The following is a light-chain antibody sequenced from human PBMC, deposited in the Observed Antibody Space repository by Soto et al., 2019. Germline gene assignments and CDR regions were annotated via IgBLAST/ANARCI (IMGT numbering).Light chain of an antibody. V-gene: IGLV2-23*01. CDR2: EGI. Sequence: QSVLTQPASVSGSPGQSITISCTGTSSTVGRFNVVSWYQQHPGKAPKVIIYEGIKRPSGVSNRFSGSNSGSTASLTISGLQAEDEADYYCCSYLGATTYVFGTGTKVTVL. J-gene: IGLJ1*01. CDR3: CSYLGATTYV. CDR1: SSTVGRFNV.